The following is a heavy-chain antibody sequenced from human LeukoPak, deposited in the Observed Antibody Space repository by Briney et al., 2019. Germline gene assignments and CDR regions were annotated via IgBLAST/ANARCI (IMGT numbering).Heavy chain of an antibody. V-gene: IGHV3-7*01. CDR1: GGTFSSYW. CDR2: IKQDGSEK. D-gene: IGHD7-27*01. J-gene: IGHJ3*02. Sequence: GGSLRLSCAASGGTFSSYWMSWVRQAPGKGLEWVANIKQDGSEKYDVDSVKGRFTISRDNAKISLYLQMNSLRAEDTAVYYCARDDGWGGAFDIWGQGTMVTVSS. CDR3: ARDDGWGGAFDI.